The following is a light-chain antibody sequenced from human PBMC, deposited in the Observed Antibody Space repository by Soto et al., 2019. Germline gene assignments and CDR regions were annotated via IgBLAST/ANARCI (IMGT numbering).Light chain of an antibody. CDR3: SSPRSSSFYV. V-gene: IGLV2-14*03. CDR1: SSDIGSYNY. Sequence: QSALTQPASVSGSPGQSITISCTGTSSDIGSYNYVSWYQQHPGKAPKLMIYDVTNRPSGVSNRFSGSKSGNTASLTISGLQAEDEADYYCSSPRSSSFYVFGTGTKVTVL. J-gene: IGLJ1*01. CDR2: DVT.